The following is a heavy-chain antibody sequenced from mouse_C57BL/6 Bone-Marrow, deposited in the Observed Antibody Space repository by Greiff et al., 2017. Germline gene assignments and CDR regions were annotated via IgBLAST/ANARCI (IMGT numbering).Heavy chain of an antibody. CDR1: GFNIKDDY. CDR3: AVDYPWFAY. D-gene: IGHD2-4*01. J-gene: IGHJ3*01. CDR2: IDPENGDT. V-gene: IGHV14-4*01. Sequence: VQLQQSGAELVRPGASVKLSCTASGFNIKDDYMHWVKQRPEQGLEWIGWIDPENGDTEYASKFQGKATITADTSSNTAYLQLSSLTSEDTAIYYCAVDYPWFAYWGQGTLVTVSA.